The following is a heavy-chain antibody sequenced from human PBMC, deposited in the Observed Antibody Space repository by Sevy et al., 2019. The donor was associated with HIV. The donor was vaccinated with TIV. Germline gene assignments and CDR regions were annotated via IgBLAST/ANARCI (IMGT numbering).Heavy chain of an antibody. CDR3: TRDRMRFGSGPPDS. CDR2: INPNSGGT. V-gene: IGHV1-2*02. Sequence: ASVKVSCKASGYSFTAYYIHWVRQAPGQGLEWMGWINPNSGGTDYAQKFQGRATMTSDASISYASMELTRLKSDDTAVYYCTRDRMRFGSGPPDSWGQGTLVTVSS. J-gene: IGHJ4*02. D-gene: IGHD2-15*01. CDR1: GYSFTAYY.